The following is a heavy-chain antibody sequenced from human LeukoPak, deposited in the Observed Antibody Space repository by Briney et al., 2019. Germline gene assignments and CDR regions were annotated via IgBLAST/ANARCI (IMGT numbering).Heavy chain of an antibody. V-gene: IGHV3-11*04. J-gene: IGHJ4*02. CDR2: ISSNGSTI. CDR3: ARGAYSGYSYGYFDY. Sequence: GGSLRLSCAASGFTFSDYYMSWIRQAPGKGLEWVSYISSNGSTIYYADSVKGRFTISRDNAKNSLYLQMNSLRAEDTAVYYCARGAYSGYSYGYFDYWGQGTLVTVSS. D-gene: IGHD5-18*01. CDR1: GFTFSDYY.